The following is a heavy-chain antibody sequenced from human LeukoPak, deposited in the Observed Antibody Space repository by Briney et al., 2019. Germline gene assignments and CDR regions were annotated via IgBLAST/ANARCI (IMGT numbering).Heavy chain of an antibody. CDR3: ARDVVVAGIDY. CDR2: INPNSGDA. J-gene: IGHJ4*02. Sequence: ASVKVSCKASGYSFTGYYIHWVRQAPGKGLEWMGWINPNSGDANYAQKFQGRVTMTADTSISTAYMELDSLTSDDTAVYYCARDVVVAGIDYWGQGTLVTVSS. D-gene: IGHD2-21*02. CDR1: GYSFTGYY. V-gene: IGHV1-2*02.